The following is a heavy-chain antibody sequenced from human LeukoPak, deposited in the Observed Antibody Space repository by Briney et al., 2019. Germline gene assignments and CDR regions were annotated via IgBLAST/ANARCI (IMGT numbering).Heavy chain of an antibody. D-gene: IGHD1-26*01. V-gene: IGHV4-34*01. CDR1: GGSFSGYY. CDR2: INHSGST. CDR3: ARLVGATGGY. Sequence: SETLSLTCAVYGGSFSGYYWSWIRQPPGKGLEWIGEINHSGSTNYNPSLKSRVTISVDTSKNQFSLQLSSVTAADTAVYYCARLVGATGGYWGQGTLVTVSS. J-gene: IGHJ4*02.